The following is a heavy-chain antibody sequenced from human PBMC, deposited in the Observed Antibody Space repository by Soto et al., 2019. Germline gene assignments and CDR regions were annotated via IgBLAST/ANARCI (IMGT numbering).Heavy chain of an antibody. J-gene: IGHJ4*02. D-gene: IGHD5-18*01. Sequence: SETLSLTCTVSGGSIGGSSYYWGWIRQSPGKGLEWIGTVFYSGSTYYSPSLKSRVTISVDTSKNQFSLKLSSVTAADTAVYYCARSGYSYGTTFDYWGQGTLVTVSS. CDR3: ARSGYSYGTTFDY. CDR2: VFYSGST. CDR1: GGSIGGSSYY. V-gene: IGHV4-39*07.